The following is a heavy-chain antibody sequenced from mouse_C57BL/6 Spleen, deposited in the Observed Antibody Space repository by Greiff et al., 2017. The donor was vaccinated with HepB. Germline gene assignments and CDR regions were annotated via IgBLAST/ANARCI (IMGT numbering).Heavy chain of an antibody. V-gene: IGHV1-9*01. CDR2: ILPGSGST. CDR1: GYTFTGYW. J-gene: IGHJ2*01. CDR3: ARGPYYYGSSYVPSDY. D-gene: IGHD1-1*01. Sequence: VQLQQSGAELMKPGASVKLSCKATGYTFTGYWIEWVKQRPGHGLEWIGEILPGSGSTNYNEKFKGKATFTADTSSNTAYMQLSSLTTEDSAIYYCARGPYYYGSSYVPSDYWGQGTTLTVSS.